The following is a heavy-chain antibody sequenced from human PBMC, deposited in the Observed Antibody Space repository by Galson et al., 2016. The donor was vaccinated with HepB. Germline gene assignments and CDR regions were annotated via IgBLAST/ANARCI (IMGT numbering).Heavy chain of an antibody. CDR3: AHFYYGMDV. J-gene: IGHJ6*02. Sequence: LVKPTQTLTLTCTFSGFSLTTSGVGVGWIRQPPGRALEWLTLIFWDDDKRYNPSLKSRLTIAKDTSKNQVVLRMANVDPVDTATYYCAHFYYGMDVWGQGTTVTVSS. CDR2: IFWDDDK. CDR1: GFSLTTSGVG. V-gene: IGHV2-5*02.